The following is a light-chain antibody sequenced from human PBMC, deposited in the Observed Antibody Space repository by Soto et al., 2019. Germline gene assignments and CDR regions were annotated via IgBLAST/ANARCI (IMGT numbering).Light chain of an antibody. CDR3: QQRSNWPLT. CDR1: QSVAYF. CDR2: DAS. V-gene: IGKV3-11*01. Sequence: EIVLTQSPAALSLSPGERATLSCGASQSVAYFLAWYQQKPGQAPRLLMYDASNRATGVPSRFSGSGSEADFTLTISSLEPEDSAVYYCQQRSNWPLTFGQGTRLEI. J-gene: IGKJ5*01.